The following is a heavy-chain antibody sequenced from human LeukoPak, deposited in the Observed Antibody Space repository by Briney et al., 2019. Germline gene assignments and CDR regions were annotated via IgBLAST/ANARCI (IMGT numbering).Heavy chain of an antibody. CDR2: IYYSGST. Sequence: PSETLSLTCTVSGGSISSGDYYWSWIRQPPGKGLEWIGYIYYSGSTYYNPSLKSRVTISVDTSKNQFSLKLSSVTAADTAVYYCASDLTGYYWYFDLWGRGTLVTVSS. D-gene: IGHD3-9*01. CDR3: ASDLTGYYWYFDL. V-gene: IGHV4-30-4*01. CDR1: GGSISSGDYY. J-gene: IGHJ2*01.